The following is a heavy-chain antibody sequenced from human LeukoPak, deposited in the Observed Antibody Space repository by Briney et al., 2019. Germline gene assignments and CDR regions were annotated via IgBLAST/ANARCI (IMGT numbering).Heavy chain of an antibody. CDR3: ARESLGSSGYYRDY. D-gene: IGHD3-22*01. Sequence: GGSLRLSCAASGFTFSSYSMNWVRQAPGKGLEWVSSISSSSSYIYYADSVKGLFTISRDNAKSSLYLQMNSLRAEDTAVYYCARESLGSSGYYRDYWGQGTLVTVSS. J-gene: IGHJ4*02. V-gene: IGHV3-21*01. CDR1: GFTFSSYS. CDR2: ISSSSSYI.